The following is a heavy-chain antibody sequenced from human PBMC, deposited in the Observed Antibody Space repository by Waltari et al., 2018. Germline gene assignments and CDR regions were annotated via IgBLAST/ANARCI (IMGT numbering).Heavy chain of an antibody. J-gene: IGHJ4*02. Sequence: QVQLQESGPGLVKSSETLSLTCTVSGDSIGRSSYFWGWIRQPPGKGLGWVGSFHYTRSPYYNPSLKGRGTISADTSENQFSLKLSSVTAADTAVYYCARQHTGPSFDYWGQGVRVTVSS. D-gene: IGHD1-1*01. CDR1: GDSIGRSSYF. CDR2: FHYTRSP. V-gene: IGHV4-39*01. CDR3: ARQHTGPSFDY.